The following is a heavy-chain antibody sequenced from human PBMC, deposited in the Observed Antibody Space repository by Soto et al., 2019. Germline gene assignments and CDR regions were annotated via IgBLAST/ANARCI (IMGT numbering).Heavy chain of an antibody. V-gene: IGHV5-51*01. D-gene: IGHD1-26*01. Sequence: GESLKISCKGSGYSFTSYWIGWVRQMPGKGLEWMGIIYPGDSDTRYSPSFQGQVTISADKSISTAYLQWSSLKASDTAMYYCATQKIKVVGADYGMDVSGQGPTVTVSS. CDR3: ATQKIKVVGADYGMDV. CDR2: IYPGDSDT. CDR1: GYSFTSYW. J-gene: IGHJ6*02.